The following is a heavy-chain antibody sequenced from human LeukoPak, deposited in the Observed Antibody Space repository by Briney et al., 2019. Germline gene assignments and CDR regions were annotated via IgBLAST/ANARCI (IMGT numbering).Heavy chain of an antibody. V-gene: IGHV3-30*02. CDR1: GFTFSDYG. D-gene: IGHD3-10*01. J-gene: IGHJ4*02. CDR2: IRYDGINQ. CDR3: AKDGYYFGSGTYAGY. Sequence: GGSLRLSCAAPGFTFSDYGMHWVRQAPGKGLEWVTFIRYDGINQYYADSVKGRFTISRDNSKNTLDLQMNSLRAEDTAVYYCAKDGYYFGSGTYAGYWGQGTLVTVSS.